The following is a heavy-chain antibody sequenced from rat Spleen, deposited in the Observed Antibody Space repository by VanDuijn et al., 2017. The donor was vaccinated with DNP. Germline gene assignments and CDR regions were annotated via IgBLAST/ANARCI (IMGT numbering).Heavy chain of an antibody. CDR2: IWGGGST. D-gene: IGHD1-2*01. CDR1: GFLLTSYG. J-gene: IGHJ2*01. V-gene: IGHV2-16*01. Sequence: VQLKESGPGLVQPSQTLSLTCTVSGFLLTSYGVVWVRQPPGKGLEWIAAIWGGGSTDYNSALKSRPRISRDTSKSQVLLEMNSLQTEDTAMYFCARWHLYLSYFDYWGQGVMVTVSS. CDR3: ARWHLYLSYFDY.